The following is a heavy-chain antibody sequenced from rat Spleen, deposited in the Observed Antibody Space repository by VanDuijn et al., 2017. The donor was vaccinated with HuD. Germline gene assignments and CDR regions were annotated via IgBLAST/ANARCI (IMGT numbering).Heavy chain of an antibody. CDR2: ISTGGGGT. D-gene: IGHD1-2*01. V-gene: IGHV5-27*01. J-gene: IGHJ3*01. CDR1: GFTFSNYY. Sequence: EVQLVESGGGLVQPGGSLKFSCAASGFTFSNYYMAWVRQAPTKGLEWVAYISTGGGGTYYRDSVKGRFTISRDNARSTQYLQMDSLRPEDTATYYCTTDRDYYSSYIPRFAYWGQGTLVTVSS. CDR3: TTDRDYYSSYIPRFAY.